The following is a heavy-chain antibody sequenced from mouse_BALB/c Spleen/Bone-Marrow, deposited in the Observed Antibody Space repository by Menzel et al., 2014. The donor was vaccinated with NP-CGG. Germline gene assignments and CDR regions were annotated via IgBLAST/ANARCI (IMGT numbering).Heavy chain of an antibody. Sequence: EVQLQQSGPELVKPGASVEMSCKASGYTFTSYVMHWVKQKPGQGLEWIGYINPYNDGTKYNEKFKGKATLTSDKSSSTAYMELSSLTSEHSAVYYCARRGYDEGYYAMDYWGQGTSVTVSS. V-gene: IGHV1-14*01. CDR1: GYTFTSYV. CDR3: ARRGYDEGYYAMDY. J-gene: IGHJ4*01. D-gene: IGHD2-14*01. CDR2: INPYNDGT.